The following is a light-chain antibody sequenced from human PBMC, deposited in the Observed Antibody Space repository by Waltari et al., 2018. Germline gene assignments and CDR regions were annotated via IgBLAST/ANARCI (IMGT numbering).Light chain of an antibody. CDR2: DAS. Sequence: DIVLTQSPATLSLSPGERATPPCRASQSATSSYFAWYQQRPGPAPRLLIYDASNRATGIPARFSGSGSGTDFTLTISSLEPEDFAAYYCQQRSNWPPRYSFGQGTKLEMK. V-gene: IGKV3-11*01. J-gene: IGKJ2*01. CDR1: QSATSSY. CDR3: QQRSNWPPRYS.